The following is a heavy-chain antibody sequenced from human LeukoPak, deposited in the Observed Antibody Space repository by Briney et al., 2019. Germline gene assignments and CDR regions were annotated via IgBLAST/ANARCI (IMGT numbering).Heavy chain of an antibody. Sequence: GGSLRLSCAVSGFTVSSNYMSWVRQAPGKGLEWVSVIYSGGSTYYADSVKGRFTISRDNSKNTLYLQMNSLKTEDTAVYYCATNIAPRVYGMDVWGQGTTVTVSS. CDR1: GFTVSSNY. V-gene: IGHV3-53*01. J-gene: IGHJ6*02. D-gene: IGHD5-12*01. CDR3: ATNIAPRVYGMDV. CDR2: IYSGGST.